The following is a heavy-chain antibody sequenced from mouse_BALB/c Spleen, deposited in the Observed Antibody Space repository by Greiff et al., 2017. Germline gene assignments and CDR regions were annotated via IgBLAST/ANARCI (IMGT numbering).Heavy chain of an antibody. D-gene: IGHD4-1*01. CDR1: GFTFTDYY. V-gene: IGHV7-3*02. J-gene: IGHJ3*01. CDR3: ARDRNWDWFAY. CDR2: IRNKANGYTT. Sequence: EVKLMESGGGLVQPGGSLRLSCATSGFTFTDYYMSWVRQPPGKALEWLGFIRNKANGYTTEYSASVKGRFTISRDNSQSILYLQMNTLRAEDSATYYCARDRNWDWFAYWGQGTLVTVSA.